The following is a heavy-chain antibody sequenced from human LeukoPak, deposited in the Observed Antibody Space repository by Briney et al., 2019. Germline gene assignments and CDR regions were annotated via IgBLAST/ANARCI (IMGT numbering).Heavy chain of an antibody. Sequence: GASVKVSCKASGYTFTSYGISWVRQAPGQGLEWMGWISAYNGNTNYAQKLQGRVTMTTDTSTSTAYMELRSLRSDDTAVYYCARSIAVAGKTFEDYWGQGTLVTVSS. D-gene: IGHD6-19*01. CDR2: ISAYNGNT. V-gene: IGHV1-18*01. CDR3: ARSIAVAGKTFEDY. J-gene: IGHJ4*02. CDR1: GYTFTSYG.